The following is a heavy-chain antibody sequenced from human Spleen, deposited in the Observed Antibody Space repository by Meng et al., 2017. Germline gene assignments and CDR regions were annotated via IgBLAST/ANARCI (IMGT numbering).Heavy chain of an antibody. J-gene: IGHJ4*02. CDR2: MDPKSGKT. CDR3: VRGTRTAFDH. Sequence: QVQLVQSGAEVKKPGASVKVSCKASGYNFTNVNINWVRQATGQGLEWMGWMDPKSGKTGSAQKFQGRVSLTRDTSISTAYMELSNLTSDDTAVYYCVRGTRTAFDHWGQGTLVTVSS. D-gene: IGHD2-21*02. V-gene: IGHV1-8*01. CDR1: GYNFTNVN.